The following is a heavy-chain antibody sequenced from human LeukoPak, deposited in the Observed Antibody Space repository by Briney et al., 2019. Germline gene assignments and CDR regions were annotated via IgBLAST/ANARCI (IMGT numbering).Heavy chain of an antibody. CDR3: ARDALFMARGGGSKPDY. V-gene: IGHV3-20*04. D-gene: IGHD3-10*01. J-gene: IGHJ4*02. CDR2: INWNGGST. CDR1: GFTFDDYG. Sequence: GESLKISCAASGFTFDDYGMSWVRQAPGKGLEWVSGINWNGGSTGYADSVKGRFTISRDNAKNSLYLQMNSLRAEDTALYYCARDALFMARGGGSKPDYWGQGTLVTVSS.